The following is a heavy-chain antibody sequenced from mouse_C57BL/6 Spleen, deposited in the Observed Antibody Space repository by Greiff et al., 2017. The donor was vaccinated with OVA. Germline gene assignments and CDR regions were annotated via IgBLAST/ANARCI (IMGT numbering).Heavy chain of an antibody. CDR3: ARDYYGSSQSLAY. D-gene: IGHD1-1*01. J-gene: IGHJ3*01. V-gene: IGHV1-81*01. Sequence: QVQLKESGAELARPGASVKLSCKASGYTFTSYGISWVKQRTGQGLEWIGEIYPRSGNTYYNEKLKGKATLTADKSSSTAYMELRSLTSEDSAVYFCARDYYGSSQSLAYWGQGTLVTVSA. CDR2: IYPRSGNT. CDR1: GYTFTSYG.